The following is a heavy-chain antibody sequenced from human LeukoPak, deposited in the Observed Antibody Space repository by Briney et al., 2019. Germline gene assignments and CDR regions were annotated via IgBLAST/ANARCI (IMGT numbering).Heavy chain of an antibody. Sequence: GGSLRLSCAASGFTFSNAWMSWVRQAPGKGLEWVGRIKSKTDGGTTDYAAPVKGRFTISRDDSKNTLYLQMNSLKTEDTAVYYCTTDGAYDWNDVAWFHPWGQGTLVTVSS. CDR1: GFTFSNAW. CDR3: TTDGAYDWNDVAWFHP. CDR2: IKSKTDGGTT. D-gene: IGHD1-1*01. V-gene: IGHV3-15*01. J-gene: IGHJ5*02.